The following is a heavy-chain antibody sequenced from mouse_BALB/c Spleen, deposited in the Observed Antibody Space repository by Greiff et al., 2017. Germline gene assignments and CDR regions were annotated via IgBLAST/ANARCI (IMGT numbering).Heavy chain of an antibody. V-gene: IGHV3-2*02. D-gene: IGHD3-3*01. CDR1: GYSITSDYA. CDR3: ARGTSIAY. Sequence: DVQLQESGPGLVKPSQSLSLTCTVTGYSITSDYAWNWIRQFPGNKLEWMGYISYSGSTSYNPSLKSRISITRDTSKNQFFLQLNSVTTEDTATYYCARGTSIAYWGQGTLVTVSA. J-gene: IGHJ3*01. CDR2: ISYSGST.